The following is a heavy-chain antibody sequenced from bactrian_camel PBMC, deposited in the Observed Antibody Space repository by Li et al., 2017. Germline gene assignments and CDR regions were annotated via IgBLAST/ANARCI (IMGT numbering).Heavy chain of an antibody. D-gene: IGHD6*01. CDR2: IHKGGAIT. CDR1: GSSFSNYP. V-gene: IGHV3S35*01. CDR3: AARGSSRECYTDDPNAVGFNY. Sequence: DVQLVESGGGLVQPGGSLRLSCVEASGSSFSNYPMSWVRQAHGKALEWISYIHKGGAITNYEDSSVKGRFTVSRDNAKNTLYLQLTSLKTEDTAMYYCAARGSSRECYTDDPNAVGFNYWGQGTQVTVS. J-gene: IGHJ4*01.